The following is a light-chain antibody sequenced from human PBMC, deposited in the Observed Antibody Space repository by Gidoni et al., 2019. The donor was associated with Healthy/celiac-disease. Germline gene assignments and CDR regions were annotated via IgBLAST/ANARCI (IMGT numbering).Light chain of an antibody. CDR1: QSVSSY. J-gene: IGKJ5*01. CDR3: QQRSNWPPIT. CDR2: DAS. V-gene: IGKV3-11*01. Sequence: EIVLPQSPATLSLSPGERATLACRASQSVSSYLAWYQQKPGQAPRLLIYDASNRATGIPARFSGSGSGTDFTLTISSLEPEDFAVYYCQQRSNWPPITFGPGTRLEIK.